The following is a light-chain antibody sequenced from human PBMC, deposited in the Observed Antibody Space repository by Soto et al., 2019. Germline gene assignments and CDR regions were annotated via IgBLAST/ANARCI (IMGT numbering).Light chain of an antibody. CDR2: DNN. V-gene: IGLV1-51*01. CDR1: SSNIGNNY. J-gene: IGLJ1*01. Sequence: QSVLTQPPSVSAAPGQKVTISCSGSSSNIGNNYVSWYQQLPGTAPKLLIYDNNKRPSGIPDRFSGSKSGTSATLGITGLQIGDEADYYCGTWDSRLSAYGFGTGTKVTFL. CDR3: GTWDSRLSAYG.